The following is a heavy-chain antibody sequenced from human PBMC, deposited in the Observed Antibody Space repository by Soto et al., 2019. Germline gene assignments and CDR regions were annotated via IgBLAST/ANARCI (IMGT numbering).Heavy chain of an antibody. CDR2: IWYDGSNK. V-gene: IGHV3-33*01. CDR1: GLTFSSYG. J-gene: IGHJ4*02. Sequence: QVQLVESGGGVVQPGRSLRLSCAASGLTFSSYGMHWVRQAPGKGLDWVALIWYDGSNKYYGDSAKGRFTISRDNSRNTLYLQMNSLRAEDTAVYYCARDYGSGMDCWGQGTLVTVSS. D-gene: IGHD3-10*01. CDR3: ARDYGSGMDC.